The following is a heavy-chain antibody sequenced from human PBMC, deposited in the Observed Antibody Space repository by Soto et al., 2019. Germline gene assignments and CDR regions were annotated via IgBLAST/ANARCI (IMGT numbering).Heavy chain of an antibody. J-gene: IGHJ4*02. CDR2: IYHSGST. V-gene: IGHV4-38-2*01. Sequence: PSETLSLTCAVSGYSISSGYYWGWIRQPPGKGLEWIGSIYHSGSTYYNPSLKSRVTISVDTSKNQFSLKLSSVTAADTAVYYCARVNYSDSSGYHSRMGDYFDYWGQGTLVTVSS. D-gene: IGHD3-22*01. CDR3: ARVNYSDSSGYHSRMGDYFDY. CDR1: GYSISSGYY.